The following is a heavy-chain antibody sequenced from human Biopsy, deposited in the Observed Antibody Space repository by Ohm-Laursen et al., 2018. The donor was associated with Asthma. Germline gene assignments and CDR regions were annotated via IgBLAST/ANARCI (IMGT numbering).Heavy chain of an antibody. J-gene: IGHJ6*02. CDR2: ISYDGTNK. Sequence: SLRLSCAASGFTFSSYVMNWVRQAPGKGLEWVAVISYDGTNKDYADSVKGRFTFSRDNSQNTLSLEMNSLRVEDTAVYYCARDLRSDNWNPWGMDVWGLGTTVTVAS. CDR1: GFTFSSYV. D-gene: IGHD1-20*01. V-gene: IGHV3-30*03. CDR3: ARDLRSDNWNPWGMDV.